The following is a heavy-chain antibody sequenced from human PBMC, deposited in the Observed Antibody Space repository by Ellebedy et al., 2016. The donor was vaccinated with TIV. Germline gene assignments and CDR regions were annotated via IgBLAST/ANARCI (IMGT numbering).Heavy chain of an antibody. V-gene: IGHV3-30-3*01. Sequence: PGGSLRLSCEASGFTFSSYPMDWVRQAPGRGLEWVAIISYDGYNKFYADSVKGRFSISRDNSKNTLSLKMNSLRAEDTAVYYCARGPLSRSGDRPYHDYFDSWGPGTQVTVSS. CDR1: GFTFSSYP. J-gene: IGHJ4*02. D-gene: IGHD3-16*01. CDR2: ISYDGYNK. CDR3: ARGPLSRSGDRPYHDYFDS.